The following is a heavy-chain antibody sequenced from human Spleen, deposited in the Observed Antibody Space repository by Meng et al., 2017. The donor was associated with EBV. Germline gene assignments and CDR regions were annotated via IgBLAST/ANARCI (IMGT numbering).Heavy chain of an antibody. D-gene: IGHD1-14*01. Sequence: SGSALGRPSLTLSLTCTVSGDSITSGGYSWTWIRQTPGKGLEWIGNIYHSGTTYYNPSLKSRVTLSVDTSANQFSLKLTSLTAADTAVYYCARDQPGWFDPWGQGTLVTVSS. CDR3: ARDQPGWFDP. CDR2: IYHSGTT. V-gene: IGHV4-30-2*01. CDR1: GDSITSGGYS. J-gene: IGHJ5*02.